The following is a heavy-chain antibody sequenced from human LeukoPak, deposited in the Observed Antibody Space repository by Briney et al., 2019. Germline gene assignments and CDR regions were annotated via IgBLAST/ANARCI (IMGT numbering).Heavy chain of an antibody. V-gene: IGHV4-39*01. Sequence: SETLSLTCTVSGGSISSSSYYWGWIRQPPGKGLEWMGSIYYSGSTYYNPSLKRRVTISVDTSKTQFSLKLSSVTAADTAVYYCARHNSAARLLTLFDYWGQGTLVTVSS. D-gene: IGHD6-6*01. J-gene: IGHJ4*02. CDR1: GGSISSSSYY. CDR3: ARHNSAARLLTLFDY. CDR2: IYYSGST.